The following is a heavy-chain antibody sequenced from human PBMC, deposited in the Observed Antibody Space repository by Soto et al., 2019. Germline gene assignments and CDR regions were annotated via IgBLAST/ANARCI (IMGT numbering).Heavy chain of an antibody. CDR3: AKGWTYYYGSGSYVWDY. CDR1: GFTFSSYA. J-gene: IGHJ4*02. CDR2: ISYDGSNK. V-gene: IGHV3-30-3*01. D-gene: IGHD3-10*01. Sequence: GGSLRLSCAASGFTFSSYAMHWVRQAPGKGLEWVAVISYDGSNKYYADSVKGRFTISRDNSKNTLYLQMNSLRAEDTAVYYCAKGWTYYYGSGSYVWDYWGQGTMVTVS.